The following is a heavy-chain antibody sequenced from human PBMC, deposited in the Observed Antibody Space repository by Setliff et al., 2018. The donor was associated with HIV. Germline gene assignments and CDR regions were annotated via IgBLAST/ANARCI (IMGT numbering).Heavy chain of an antibody. CDR2: LNHSGNT. J-gene: IGHJ6*03. V-gene: IGHV4-34*01. CDR1: NGSFSGYY. D-gene: IGHD3-22*01. CDR3: ARSRSARDSSPSYYYYYMDV. Sequence: SETLSLTCAVSNGSFSGYYWSGIRQPPGTGLEWIGELNHSGNTNYNPSLKSRVTISVDTSKNQFSLKLSSVTAADTAVYYCARSRSARDSSPSYYYYYMDVWAKGTTVTVSS.